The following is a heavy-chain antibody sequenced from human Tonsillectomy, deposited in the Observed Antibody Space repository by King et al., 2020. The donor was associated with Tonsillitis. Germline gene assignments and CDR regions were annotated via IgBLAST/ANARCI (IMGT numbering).Heavy chain of an antibody. J-gene: IGHJ4*02. Sequence: VQLVESGAEVKKPGASVKVSCKASGYTFTSYGISWVRQAPGQGLEWMGWSSGYNGNTNYAQKVQGRVTMTTDTSTSTAYMERRSLRSDDTAVYYCARDSGIAVAGLIDYWGQGTLVTVSS. CDR1: GYTFTSYG. V-gene: IGHV1-18*04. CDR3: ARDSGIAVAGLIDY. CDR2: SSGYNGNT. D-gene: IGHD6-19*01.